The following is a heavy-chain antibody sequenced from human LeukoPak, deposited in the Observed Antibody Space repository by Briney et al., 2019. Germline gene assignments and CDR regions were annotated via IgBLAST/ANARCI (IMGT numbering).Heavy chain of an antibody. CDR2: ISAYNGDT. Sequence: VASVKVSCKASGYTFTSYGISWVRQAPGQGLEWMGWISAYNGDTNYAQKLQGRVTMTTDTSTSTAYMELRSLRSDDTAVYYCARDRGSSWYSGHDYWGQGTLVTVSS. D-gene: IGHD6-13*01. CDR3: ARDRGSSWYSGHDY. J-gene: IGHJ4*02. CDR1: GYTFTSYG. V-gene: IGHV1-18*01.